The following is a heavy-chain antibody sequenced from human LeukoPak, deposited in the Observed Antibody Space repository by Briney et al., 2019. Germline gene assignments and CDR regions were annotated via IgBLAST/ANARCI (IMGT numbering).Heavy chain of an antibody. CDR3: ARGVDYDFWSGYYTESNFDY. Sequence: ASVKVSFTASGYTFTSYDINWGRQATGQGLEWMGWMNPNSGNTGYAQKFQGRVTMTRNTSISTAYMELSSLRSEDTAVYYCARGVDYDFWSGYYTESNFDYWGQGTLVTVSS. CDR2: MNPNSGNT. D-gene: IGHD3-3*01. J-gene: IGHJ4*02. V-gene: IGHV1-8*01. CDR1: GYTFTSYD.